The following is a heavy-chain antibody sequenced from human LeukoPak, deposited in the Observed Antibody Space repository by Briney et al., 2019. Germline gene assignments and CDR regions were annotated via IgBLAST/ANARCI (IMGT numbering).Heavy chain of an antibody. CDR1: GYTFTSYY. CDR2: INPSGGST. Sequence: GASVKVSCKASGYTFTSYYMHWVRQAPGQGLEWMGIINPSGGSTSYAQKFQGRVTMTRDTSTSTVYMELSSLRSEDTAVYYCAGDRSPLTMIVVGVDAFDIWGQGTMVTVSS. J-gene: IGHJ3*02. CDR3: AGDRSPLTMIVVGVDAFDI. V-gene: IGHV1-46*01. D-gene: IGHD3-22*01.